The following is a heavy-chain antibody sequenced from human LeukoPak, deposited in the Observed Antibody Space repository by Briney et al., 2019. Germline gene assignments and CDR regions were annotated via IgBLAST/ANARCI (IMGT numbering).Heavy chain of an antibody. Sequence: GGSLRLSCAASGFTFSSYWMSWVRQAPGKGLEWVSSISSTSSYTYYADSVKGRFTISRDNAKNSLYLQMNSLRAEDTAVYYCARGDSGSYSRPFDCWGQGTLVTVSS. J-gene: IGHJ4*02. CDR3: ARGDSGSYSRPFDC. CDR2: ISSTSSYT. CDR1: GFTFSSYW. V-gene: IGHV3-21*01. D-gene: IGHD1-26*01.